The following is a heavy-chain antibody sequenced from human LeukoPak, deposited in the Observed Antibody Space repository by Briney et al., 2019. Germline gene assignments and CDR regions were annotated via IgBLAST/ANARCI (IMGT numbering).Heavy chain of an antibody. CDR3: ARDGLDWTNGGYYYYGMDV. J-gene: IGHJ6*02. CDR2: IYSGGST. D-gene: IGHD1/OR15-1a*01. Sequence: PGGSLRLSCAASGFTVSSNYMSWVRQAPGKGLEWVSVIYSGGSTYYAHSVKGRFTISRDNSKNTLYLQMNSLRAEDTAVYYCARDGLDWTNGGYYYYGMDVWGQGTTVTVSS. V-gene: IGHV3-66*01. CDR1: GFTVSSNY.